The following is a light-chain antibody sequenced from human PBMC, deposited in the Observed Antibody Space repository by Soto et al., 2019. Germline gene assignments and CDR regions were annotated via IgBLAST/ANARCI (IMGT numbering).Light chain of an antibody. Sequence: QSVLTQPPSASGTPGQRVPISCSGSSSNIGSNYVYWYQQLPGTAPKLLIYRNNQRPSGVPDRFSGSKSGTSASLAISGLRSEDEADYYCAAWDDSLSGRGVFGGGTQLTVL. CDR1: SSNIGSNY. V-gene: IGLV1-47*01. CDR2: RNN. CDR3: AAWDDSLSGRGV. J-gene: IGLJ3*02.